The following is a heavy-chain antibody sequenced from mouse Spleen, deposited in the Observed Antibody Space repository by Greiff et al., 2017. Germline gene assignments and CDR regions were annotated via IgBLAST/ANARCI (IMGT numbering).Heavy chain of an antibody. V-gene: IGHV1-22*01. CDR1: GYTFTDYN. J-gene: IGHJ3*01. Sequence: EVQLQQSGPELVKPGASVKMSCKASGYTFTDYNMHWVKQSPGKSLEWIGYINPNNGGTSYNQKFKGQATFTVNKSSSTAYMDLRSLTSEDSADYYCGRGEKLGRFAYWGQGTLVTVSA. CDR3: GRGEKLGRFAY. CDR2: INPNNGGT. D-gene: IGHD4-1*01.